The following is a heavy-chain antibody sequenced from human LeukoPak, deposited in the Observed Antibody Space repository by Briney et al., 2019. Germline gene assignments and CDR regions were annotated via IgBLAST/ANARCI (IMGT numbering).Heavy chain of an antibody. CDR2: INPNNGGT. CDR3: ARPGIAVAGQRGYFDY. J-gene: IGHJ4*02. Sequence: ASVKVSCKSSGYTFTGYYMHWVRQAPGQGLEWMGWINPNNGGTNYAQKFQGRVTMTRDTSISTAYMELSRLRSDDTAVYYCARPGIAVAGQRGYFDYWGQGALVTVSS. D-gene: IGHD6-19*01. CDR1: GYTFTGYY. V-gene: IGHV1-2*02.